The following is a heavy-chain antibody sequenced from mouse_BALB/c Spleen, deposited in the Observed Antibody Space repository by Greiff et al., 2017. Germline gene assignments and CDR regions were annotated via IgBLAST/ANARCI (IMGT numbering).Heavy chain of an antibody. CDR1: GFAFSSYD. CDR2: ISSGGGST. D-gene: IGHD2-4*01. J-gene: IGHJ4*01. Sequence: EVMLVESGGGLVKPGGSLKLSCAASGFAFSSYDMSWVRQTPEKRLEWVAYISSGGGSTYYPDTVKGRFTISRDNAKNTLYLQMSSLKSEDTAMYYCAREYDYDGAMDYWGQGTSVTVSS. CDR3: AREYDYDGAMDY. V-gene: IGHV5-12-1*01.